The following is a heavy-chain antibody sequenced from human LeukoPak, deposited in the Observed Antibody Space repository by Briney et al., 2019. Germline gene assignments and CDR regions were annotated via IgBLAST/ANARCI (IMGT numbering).Heavy chain of an antibody. CDR1: GFTFSSYW. Sequence: PGGSLRLSCAASGFTFSSYWMSWVRQAPGKGLEWVANINKDGGEKYYVDSVKGRFIISRDNAKNSLYLQMNSLRAEDTAVYYCARERSISSSWYEFDYYYGMDVWGQGTTVTISS. D-gene: IGHD6-13*01. CDR3: ARERSISSSWYEFDYYYGMDV. V-gene: IGHV3-7*01. CDR2: INKDGGEK. J-gene: IGHJ6*02.